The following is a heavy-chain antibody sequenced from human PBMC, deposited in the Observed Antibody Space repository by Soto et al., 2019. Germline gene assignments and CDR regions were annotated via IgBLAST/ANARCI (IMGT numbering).Heavy chain of an antibody. CDR1: GGSISSYY. CDR2: IYYSGST. Sequence: QVQLQESGPGLVKPSETLSLTCTVSGGSISSYYWSWIRQPPGKGLEWIGYIYYSGSTKYNPSLKSRVTISVDTSKHQFSLELSSVTAADTAVYYCAGTIVRFHRAFDIWGQGTMVTVSS. D-gene: IGHD3-16*02. V-gene: IGHV4-59*01. J-gene: IGHJ3*02. CDR3: AGTIVRFHRAFDI.